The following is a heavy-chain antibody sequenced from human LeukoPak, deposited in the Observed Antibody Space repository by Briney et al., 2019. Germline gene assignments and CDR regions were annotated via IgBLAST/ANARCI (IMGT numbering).Heavy chain of an antibody. V-gene: IGHV3-30*18. CDR3: AKDGYCSDGSCYANFFDY. J-gene: IGHJ4*02. CDR1: GFAFNRYG. CDR2: ISYDGSNK. Sequence: PGGSLRLSCAASGFAFNRYGMHWVRQAPSKGLEGVALISYDGSNKYYADSVKGRFTISRDNSKNTLYLQTDSLRAEDTAVYYCAKDGYCSDGSCYANFFDYWGQGTLVTVSS. D-gene: IGHD2-15*01.